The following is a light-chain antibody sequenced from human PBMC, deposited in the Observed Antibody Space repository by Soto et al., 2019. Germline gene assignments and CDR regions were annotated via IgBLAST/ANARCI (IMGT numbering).Light chain of an antibody. J-gene: IGKJ1*01. CDR3: QQYNNWWT. CDR1: QSVSSS. V-gene: IGKV3-15*01. Sequence: EIVLTQSPGTLSLSPGERATLSCRATQSVSSSLAWYQQKPGQAPRLLIYGASTRATGIPARFGGSGSGTEFTLTINSLQSEDFAVYYCQQYNNWWTFGQGTKVDIK. CDR2: GAS.